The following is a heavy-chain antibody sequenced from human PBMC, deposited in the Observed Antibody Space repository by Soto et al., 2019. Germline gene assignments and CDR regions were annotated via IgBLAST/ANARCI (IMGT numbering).Heavy chain of an antibody. Sequence: GGSLRLSCAASGFTFTSYAMNWVRQAPGKGLEWVSGISGSGGSTYYADSVQGRFTISRDNSKNTLYLQMNSLRAEDTAVYYCAKDQVSGGWVEGVDYWGQGTLVTVSS. CDR2: ISGSGGST. CDR1: GFTFTSYA. J-gene: IGHJ4*02. CDR3: AKDQVSGGWVEGVDY. V-gene: IGHV3-23*01. D-gene: IGHD6-19*01.